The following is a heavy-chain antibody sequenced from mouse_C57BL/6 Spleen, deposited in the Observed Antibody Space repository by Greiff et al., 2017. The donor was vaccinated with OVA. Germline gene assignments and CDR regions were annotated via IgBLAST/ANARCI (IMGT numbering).Heavy chain of an antibody. CDR1: GFTFSSYA. CDR3: TREGYYGSSNYDMDY. Sequence: EVKLVEPGEGLVKPGGSLKLSCAASGFTFSSYAMSWVRQTPEKRLEWVAYISSGGDYIYYADTVKGRFTISRDNARNTLYLQMSSLKSEDKAMYYCTREGYYGSSNYDMDYWGQGTSVTVSS. CDR2: ISSGGDYI. J-gene: IGHJ4*01. D-gene: IGHD1-1*01. V-gene: IGHV5-9-1*02.